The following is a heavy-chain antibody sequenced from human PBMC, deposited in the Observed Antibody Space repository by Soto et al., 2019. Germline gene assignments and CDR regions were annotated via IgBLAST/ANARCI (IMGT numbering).Heavy chain of an antibody. J-gene: IGHJ5*02. CDR1: GGSISSGGYS. V-gene: IGHV4-30-2*01. Sequence: NPSETLSLTCAVSGGSISSGGYSWSWIRQPPGKGLEWIGYIYHSGSAYYNPSLKSRVTISVDRSKNQFSLKLSSVTAADTAVYYCARSLRFFGPNWFDPWGQGTLVTVSS. D-gene: IGHD3-3*01. CDR2: IYHSGSA. CDR3: ARSLRFFGPNWFDP.